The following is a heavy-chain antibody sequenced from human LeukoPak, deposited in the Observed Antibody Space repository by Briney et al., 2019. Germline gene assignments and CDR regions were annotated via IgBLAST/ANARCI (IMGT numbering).Heavy chain of an antibody. CDR3: ARYLAAPYCAFAM. CDR2: INANSGGT. CDR1: GYTFSGYY. V-gene: IGHV1-2*02. J-gene: IGHJ3*02. Sequence: ASVTVTFKASGYTFSGYYMHWARQAPGQGLEWMGWINANSGGTKYAQKFQDRVTMTRDTSVSTAYMELSRLRFDDAAVYYCARYLAAPYCAFAMWGQGTMVTVSS. D-gene: IGHD6-6*01.